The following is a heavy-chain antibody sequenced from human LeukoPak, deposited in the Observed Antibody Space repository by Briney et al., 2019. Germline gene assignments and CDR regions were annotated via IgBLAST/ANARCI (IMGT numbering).Heavy chain of an antibody. J-gene: IGHJ4*02. D-gene: IGHD3-22*01. CDR3: ARSTYYYDSSGYSFPKYYFDS. Sequence: GGSLRLSCAASGFTFSSYAMHWVRQAPGKGLEWVAVISYDGSNKYYADSVKGRFTISRDNSKNTLYLQMSSLRAEDTAVYYCARSTYYYDSSGYSFPKYYFDSWGQGTLVTVSS. CDR2: ISYDGSNK. V-gene: IGHV3-30-3*01. CDR1: GFTFSSYA.